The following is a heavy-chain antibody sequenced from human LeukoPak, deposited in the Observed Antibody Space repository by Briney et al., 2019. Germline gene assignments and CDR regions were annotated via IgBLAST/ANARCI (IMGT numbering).Heavy chain of an antibody. CDR2: IYSGGST. D-gene: IGHD2-21*02. J-gene: IGHJ4*02. Sequence: GGSLRLSCAASGFTVSSNYMSGVRQAPGKGLEWVSVIYSGGSTYYADSVKGRFTISRDNDKNSLYLQMSSLGAEDTAIYYCSRDRGGGDIYFDYWGQGTLVTVSS. CDR1: GFTVSSNY. CDR3: SRDRGGGDIYFDY. V-gene: IGHV3-53*01.